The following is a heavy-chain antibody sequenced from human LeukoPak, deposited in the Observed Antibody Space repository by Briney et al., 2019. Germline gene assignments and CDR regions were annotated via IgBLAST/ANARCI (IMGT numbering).Heavy chain of an antibody. D-gene: IGHD7-27*01. V-gene: IGHV4-59*01. CDR2: IYYGGST. J-gene: IGHJ3*02. CDR3: ARVTGDTAFDI. Sequence: PSETLSLTCTVGGGSISSYYWSWIRQPPGKGLEWIGYIYYGGSTNYNPSLKSRVTISVDTSKNQFSLKLSSVTAADTAVYYCARVTGDTAFDIWGQGTMVTVSS. CDR1: GGSISSYY.